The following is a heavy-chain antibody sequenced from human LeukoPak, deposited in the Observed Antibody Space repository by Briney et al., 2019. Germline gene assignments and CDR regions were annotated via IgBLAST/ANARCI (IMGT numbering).Heavy chain of an antibody. D-gene: IGHD2-15*01. CDR2: IWYDGSNK. Sequence: GRSLRLSCAASGFTFSSYGMHWVRQAPGKGLEWVAVIWYDGSNKYYADSVKGRFTISRDNSKNTLYLQMNSLRAEDTAVYYCARGIYCSGGSCSVDYYYGMDVWGQGTTVTVSS. CDR1: GFTFSSYG. V-gene: IGHV3-33*01. J-gene: IGHJ6*02. CDR3: ARGIYCSGGSCSVDYYYGMDV.